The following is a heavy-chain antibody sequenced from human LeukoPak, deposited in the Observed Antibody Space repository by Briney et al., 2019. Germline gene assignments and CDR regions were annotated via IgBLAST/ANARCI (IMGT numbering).Heavy chain of an antibody. Sequence: GASVKVSCKASGGTFSSYAISWVRQAPGQGLEWMGGIIPIFGTANYAQKFQGRVTITADKSTSTAYMELSSLRSEDTAVYYCARPSGTYYGAAFDIWGQGTMVTVSS. V-gene: IGHV1-69*06. CDR2: IIPIFGTA. J-gene: IGHJ3*02. CDR3: ARPSGTYYGAAFDI. CDR1: GGTFSSYA. D-gene: IGHD1-26*01.